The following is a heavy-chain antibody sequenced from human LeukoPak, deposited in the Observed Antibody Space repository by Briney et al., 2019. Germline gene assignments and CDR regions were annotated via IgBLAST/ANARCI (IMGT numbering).Heavy chain of an antibody. Sequence: SETLSLTCTVSGVSISSSSYYWGWIRQPPGKGLEWIGSIYYSGSTYYNPSLKSRVTISVDTSKNQFSLKLSSVTAADTAVYYCARHSTIFGVVGGFDPWGQGTLVTVSS. CDR1: GVSISSSSYY. J-gene: IGHJ5*02. CDR2: IYYSGST. D-gene: IGHD3-3*01. V-gene: IGHV4-39*01. CDR3: ARHSTIFGVVGGFDP.